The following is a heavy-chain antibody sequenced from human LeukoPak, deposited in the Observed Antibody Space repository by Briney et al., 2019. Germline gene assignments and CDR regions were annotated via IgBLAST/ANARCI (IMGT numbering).Heavy chain of an antibody. CDR3: ASKMGMED. D-gene: IGHD7-27*01. Sequence: PGGSLRLSCAASGLTFSTYTMNWVRQAPGKGLEWVSSISSSSSNIKYADSVKGRLTINRDNAKNSLYLQMNSLRADDTAVYYCASKMGMEDWGQGTLVTVSS. V-gene: IGHV3-21*01. CDR1: GLTFSTYT. CDR2: ISSSSSNI. J-gene: IGHJ4*02.